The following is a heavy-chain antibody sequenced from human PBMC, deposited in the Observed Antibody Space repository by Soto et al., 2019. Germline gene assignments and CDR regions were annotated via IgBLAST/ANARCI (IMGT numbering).Heavy chain of an antibody. Sequence: GASVKVSCKASGYTFTSYGISWVRQAPGQGLEWMGWISAYNGNTNYAQKLQGRVTMTTDTSTSTAYMELRSLRSDDTAVYYCARGSGYCSSTSCHRSYYYYYYGMDVWGQGTTVTVSS. D-gene: IGHD2-2*02. CDR2: ISAYNGNT. CDR1: GYTFTSYG. CDR3: ARGSGYCSSTSCHRSYYYYYYGMDV. J-gene: IGHJ6*02. V-gene: IGHV1-18*04.